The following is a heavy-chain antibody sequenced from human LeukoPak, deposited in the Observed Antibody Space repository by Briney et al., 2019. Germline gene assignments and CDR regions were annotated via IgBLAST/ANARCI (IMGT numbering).Heavy chain of an antibody. V-gene: IGHV4-30-4*01. CDR1: GGSLSSGDYY. J-gene: IGHJ5*02. D-gene: IGHD3-10*01. CDR3: ARALPLESVLLWFGELPRSLGFDP. CDR2: IYYSGST. Sequence: SETLSLTCTVSGGSLSSGDYYWSWIRQPPGKGLEWIGYIYYSGSTYYNPSLKSRVTISVDTSKNQFSLKLSSVTAADPAVYYCARALPLESVLLWFGELPRSLGFDPWGQGTLVTVSS.